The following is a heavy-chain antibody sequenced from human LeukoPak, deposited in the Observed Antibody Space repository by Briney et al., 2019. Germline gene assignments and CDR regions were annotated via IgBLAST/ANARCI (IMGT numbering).Heavy chain of an antibody. J-gene: IGHJ4*02. CDR3: ARVRGVEWLFPYFDY. V-gene: IGHV3-74*03. D-gene: IGHD3-3*01. CDR1: GFTISNYW. Sequence: PGGSLRLSCVGSGFTISNYWMHWVRQAPGTGLVWVSRIHPDGSITTYADSVKGRFTISRDNTKNTLYLQMNSLRAEDTAVYYCARVRGVEWLFPYFDYWGQGTLVTVSS. CDR2: IHPDGSIT.